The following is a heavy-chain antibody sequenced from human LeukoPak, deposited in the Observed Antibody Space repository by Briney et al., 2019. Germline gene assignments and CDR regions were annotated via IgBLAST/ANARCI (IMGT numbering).Heavy chain of an antibody. CDR2: VSRSGART. Sequence: PGGSLRLSCAASGFAFRTYAISWVRQAPGKGLEWVSAVSRSGARTWYTDSVKGRFTISRDNSKNTLYLQMNSLRAEDTAVYYCARGKVIRDAFDIWGQGTMVTVSS. CDR1: GFAFRTYA. D-gene: IGHD2-21*01. J-gene: IGHJ3*02. V-gene: IGHV3-23*01. CDR3: ARGKVIRDAFDI.